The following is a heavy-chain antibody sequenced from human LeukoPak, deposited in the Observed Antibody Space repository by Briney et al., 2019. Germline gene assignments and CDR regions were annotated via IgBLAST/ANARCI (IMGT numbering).Heavy chain of an antibody. V-gene: IGHV3-48*03. Sequence: GGSLRLSCAASGFTFSSYEMNWVRQAPGKGLEWVSYISSSGSTIYYADSVKGRFTISRDNAKNSLYLQMNSLRAEDTAVYYCASIAAAGTLDYWGQGTLVTVSS. CDR3: ASIAAAGTLDY. D-gene: IGHD6-13*01. CDR1: GFTFSSYE. J-gene: IGHJ4*02. CDR2: ISSSGSTI.